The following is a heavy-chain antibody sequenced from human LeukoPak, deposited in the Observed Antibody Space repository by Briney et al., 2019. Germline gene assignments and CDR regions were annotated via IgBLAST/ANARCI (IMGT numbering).Heavy chain of an antibody. J-gene: IGHJ4*02. D-gene: IGHD6-13*01. Sequence: SVKVSCKASGGTFSSYAISWVRQAPGQGLEWMGGIIPIFGTANYAQKFQGRVTITADESTSTAYMELSSLRSEDTAVYYCARVEKQLVPFYYFDYWGQGTLVTVSS. V-gene: IGHV1-69*01. CDR1: GGTFSSYA. CDR3: ARVEKQLVPFYYFDY. CDR2: IIPIFGTA.